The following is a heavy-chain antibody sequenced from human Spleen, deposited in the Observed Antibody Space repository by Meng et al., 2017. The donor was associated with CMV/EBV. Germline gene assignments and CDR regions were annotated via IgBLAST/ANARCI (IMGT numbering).Heavy chain of an antibody. CDR2: IYYTGTT. V-gene: IGHV4-59*01. D-gene: IGHD1-14*01. CDR3: ARVLPGARYFDY. CDR1: GGSISSYF. J-gene: IGHJ4*02. Sequence: SETLSLTCSVSGGSISSYFWCWIRQPPGKGLEWIGCIYYTGTTNYNPSLKSRVTISVDTSKNQFSLKLSSVTAADTAVYYCARVLPGARYFDYWGQGTLVTVSS.